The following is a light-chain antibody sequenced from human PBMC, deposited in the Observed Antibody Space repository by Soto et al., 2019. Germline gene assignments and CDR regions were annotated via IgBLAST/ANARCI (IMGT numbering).Light chain of an antibody. V-gene: IGKV3-11*01. CDR3: QQRGKWPVT. Sequence: EIVLTQSPATLSLSPGERATLSCRASQSVGSYFAWYQQKPGQAPRLLIYDASNRATGIPARFSGSGSGTDFTLPISSLEPDDFAVYYCQQRGKWPVTFGEGTRVEIK. CDR1: QSVGSY. J-gene: IGKJ4*01. CDR2: DAS.